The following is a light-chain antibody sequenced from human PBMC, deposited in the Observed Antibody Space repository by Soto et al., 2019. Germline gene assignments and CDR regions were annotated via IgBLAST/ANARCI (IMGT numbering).Light chain of an antibody. CDR3: AAWDDSLNADV. CDR2: GNH. V-gene: IGLV1-44*01. CDR1: SSNIMSNT. J-gene: IGLJ1*01. Sequence: QSVLTQPPSASGTPGQRVTISCSGSSSNIMSNTVNWYQVLPGTAPKVLIQGNHQRPSGVPARSSGSKSGTSASLAISGLQSEDEDDYYCAAWDDSLNADVFGTGTKLTVL.